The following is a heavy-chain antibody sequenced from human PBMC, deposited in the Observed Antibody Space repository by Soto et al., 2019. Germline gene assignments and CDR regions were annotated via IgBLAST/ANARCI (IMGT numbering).Heavy chain of an antibody. CDR1: ADSSTISNSY. Sequence: TLSLTCTVSADSSTISNSYWGWLRQPPGKGLQWIGSSSYNGGTFYNPSLKGRVAISVGTSKKQSSLQVTSVTAADTAVYYCARHRIEVVWRGFDFWGQGSPVTVSS. J-gene: IGHJ4*02. V-gene: IGHV4-39*01. CDR2: SSYNGGT. CDR3: ARHRIEVVWRGFDF. D-gene: IGHD1-1*01.